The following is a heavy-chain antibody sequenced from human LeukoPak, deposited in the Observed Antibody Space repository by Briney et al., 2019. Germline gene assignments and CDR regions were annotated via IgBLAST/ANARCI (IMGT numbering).Heavy chain of an antibody. D-gene: IGHD3-10*01. J-gene: IGHJ4*02. CDR3: ASDGYYYGSGEL. CDR1: GGTFSSYA. CDR2: IIPIFGTA. V-gene: IGHV1-69*05. Sequence: SVKVSCKASGGTFSSYAISWVRQAPGQGLEWMGGIIPIFGTANYAQKFQGRVTITTDESTSTAYMELSSLRSEDTAVYYCASDGYYYGSGELWGQGTLVTVSS.